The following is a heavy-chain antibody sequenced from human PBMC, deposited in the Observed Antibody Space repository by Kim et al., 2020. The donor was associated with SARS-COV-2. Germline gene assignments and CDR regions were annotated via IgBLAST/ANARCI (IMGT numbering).Heavy chain of an antibody. V-gene: IGHV1-8*01. J-gene: IGHJ4*02. CDR3: ARRIAAAGTCLCY. D-gene: IGHD6-13*01. Sequence: ASVKVSCKASGYTFTSYDINWVRQATGQGLEWMGWMNPNSGNTGYAQRFQGRVTMTRNTSISTAYMELSSLRSEDTAVYYCARRIAAAGTCLCYWGQGTLVTVSS. CDR1: GYTFTSYD. CDR2: MNPNSGNT.